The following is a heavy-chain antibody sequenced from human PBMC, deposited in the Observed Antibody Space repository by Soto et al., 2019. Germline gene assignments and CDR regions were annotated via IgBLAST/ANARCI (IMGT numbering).Heavy chain of an antibody. CDR3: ARYGYSYSMRFFDK. CDR1: GHSISSGFYY. D-gene: IGHD5-18*01. CDR2: MYHSGST. J-gene: IGHJ4*02. Sequence: SETLSLTCAVSGHSISSGFYYWGWVRQPPGKGLEWIGSMYHSGSTYYNPSLKSRVTMSVDTSKNQLSLKLTSLTAADTAVYYCARYGYSYSMRFFDKWGQGTRVTVSS. V-gene: IGHV4-38-2*01.